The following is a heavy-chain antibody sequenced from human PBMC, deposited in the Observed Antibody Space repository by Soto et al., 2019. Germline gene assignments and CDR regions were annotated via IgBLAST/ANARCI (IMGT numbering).Heavy chain of an antibody. V-gene: IGHV3-21*01. Sequence: GGSLRLSCVASGFNFGSFVMNWVRQAPGKGLEWVSSITLSSSYIYYADSVNGRFTVSRDNAKNSLYLDMKSLTVDDTAVYYCARDMKSVRFWGTNGFDPWGQGTLVTVSS. CDR2: ITLSSSYI. CDR3: ARDMKSVRFWGTNGFDP. J-gene: IGHJ5*02. CDR1: GFNFGSFV. D-gene: IGHD3-16*01.